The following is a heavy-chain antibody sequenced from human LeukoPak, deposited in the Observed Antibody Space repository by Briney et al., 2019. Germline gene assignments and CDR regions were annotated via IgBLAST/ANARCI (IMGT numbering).Heavy chain of an antibody. V-gene: IGHV3-48*01. D-gene: IGHD2-15*01. J-gene: IGHJ4*02. CDR3: ARERGYCAGDSCYGFDY. CDR2: ITSKGTTI. CDR1: GYTFSIYS. Sequence: GGSLRLSCAASGYTFSIYSMDWVRQAPGKGLEWVSKITSKGTTIYYADSVKGRFTISRDNAKNSLYLQMNSLRAEDTAVYYCARERGYCAGDSCYGFDYWGQGILVTVSS.